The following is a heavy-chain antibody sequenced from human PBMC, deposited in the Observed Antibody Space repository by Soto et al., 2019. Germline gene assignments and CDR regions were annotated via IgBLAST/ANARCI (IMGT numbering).Heavy chain of an antibody. CDR1: CYTFTSYG. J-gene: IGHJ4*02. CDR2: ISAYNGNT. V-gene: IGHV1-18*01. D-gene: IGHD5-12*01. CDR3: ASYPNNQYSGYDH. Sequence: ASVKVSCKASCYTFTSYGISWVRQAPGQGLEWMGWISAYNGNTNYAQKLQGRVTMTTDTSTSTAYMELRSLRSDDTAVYYCASYPNNQYSGYDHWGQGTLVTVSS.